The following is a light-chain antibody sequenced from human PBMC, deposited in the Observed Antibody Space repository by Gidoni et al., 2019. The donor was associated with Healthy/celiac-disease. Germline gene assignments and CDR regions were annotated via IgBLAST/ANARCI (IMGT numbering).Light chain of an antibody. CDR1: SLRSYY. V-gene: IGLV3-19*01. Sequence: SSELTQYPAGSVALGQTVRITCQGDSLRSYYASWYQQKPGQAPVLVIYGKNNRPSGIPDRFSGSSSGNTASLTITGAQAEDEADYYCNSRDSSGNHWVFGGGTKLTVL. CDR3: NSRDSSGNHWV. CDR2: GKN. J-gene: IGLJ3*02.